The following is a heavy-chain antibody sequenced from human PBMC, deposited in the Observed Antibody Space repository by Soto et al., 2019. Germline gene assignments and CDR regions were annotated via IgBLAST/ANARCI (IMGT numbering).Heavy chain of an antibody. J-gene: IGHJ6*02. CDR1: GFTFDDYT. CDR3: VKAEQPGEEYYYGMDV. V-gene: IGHV3-43*01. CDR2: ISWDGGST. Sequence: EVQLVESGGVVVQPGGSLRLSCAASGFTFDDYTMHWVRQAPGKGLEWVSLISWDGGSTYYADSVKGRFTISRDNSKNSLYLQMNSLRTEDTALYYCVKAEQPGEEYYYGMDVWGQGTTVTVSS. D-gene: IGHD3-10*01.